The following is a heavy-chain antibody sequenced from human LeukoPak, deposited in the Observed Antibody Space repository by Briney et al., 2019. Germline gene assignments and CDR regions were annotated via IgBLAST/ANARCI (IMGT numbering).Heavy chain of an antibody. D-gene: IGHD3-9*01. CDR2: INHSGNT. J-gene: IGHJ4*02. CDR3: ASLYYDILTGYHDY. CDR1: GGSFSGYY. V-gene: IGHV4-34*01. Sequence: SETLSLTCAVYGGSFSGYYWSWIRQPPGKGLEWIGEINHSGNTKYNPSLKSRVTISVDTSKNQFSLKLSSVTAAETALYYCASLYYDILTGYHDYWGQGTLVSVSS.